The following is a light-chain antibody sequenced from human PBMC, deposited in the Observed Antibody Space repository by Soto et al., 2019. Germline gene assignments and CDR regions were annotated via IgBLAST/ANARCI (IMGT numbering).Light chain of an antibody. CDR2: EVS. J-gene: IGLJ1*01. Sequence: QSALTQTPSASGSPGQSVTISCTGTNSDVGGYNYVSWYQQHPGKAPKLMIYEVSKRPSGVPDRFAGSKSGNTASLTVSGLQAEDEADYYCSSYAGSNNLIFGTGTKLTVL. CDR3: SSYAGSNNLI. CDR1: NSDVGGYNY. V-gene: IGLV2-8*01.